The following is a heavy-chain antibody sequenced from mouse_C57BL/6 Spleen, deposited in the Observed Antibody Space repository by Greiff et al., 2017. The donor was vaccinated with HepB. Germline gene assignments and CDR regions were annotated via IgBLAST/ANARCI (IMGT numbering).Heavy chain of an antibody. J-gene: IGHJ2*01. CDR1: GYSITSGYY. CDR3: ARRATYCDY. Sequence: EVKVEESGPGLVKPSQSLSLTCSVTGYSITSGYYWNWIRQFPGNKLEWMGYISYDGSNNYNPSLKNRISITRDTSKNQFFLKLNSVTTEDTATYYCARRATYCDYWGQGTTLTVSS. D-gene: IGHD3-1*01. V-gene: IGHV3-6*01. CDR2: ISYDGSN.